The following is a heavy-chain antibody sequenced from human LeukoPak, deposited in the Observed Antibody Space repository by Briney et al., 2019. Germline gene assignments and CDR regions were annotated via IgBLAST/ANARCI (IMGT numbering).Heavy chain of an antibody. CDR3: TTDCSSTSCPGNYYYYYMDV. J-gene: IGHJ6*03. V-gene: IGHV3-15*01. D-gene: IGHD2-2*01. CDR2: IKSKTDGGTT. Sequence: GGSLRLSCAASGFTFSNAWMSWVRQAPGKGLEWVGRIKSKTDGGTTEYAAPVKGRLTISRDDSKKKLYRQMNRLKNEDTGVYYCTTDCSSTSCPGNYYYYYMDVWGKGTPVTISS. CDR1: GFTFSNAW.